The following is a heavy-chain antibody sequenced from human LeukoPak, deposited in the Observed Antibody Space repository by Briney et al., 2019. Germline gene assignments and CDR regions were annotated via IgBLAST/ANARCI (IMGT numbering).Heavy chain of an antibody. CDR2: IRYDGSNK. CDR1: GFTFSSYG. D-gene: IGHD5-12*01. J-gene: IGHJ6*03. Sequence: GGSLRPSCAASGFTFSSYGIHWVRQAPGKGLEWVAFIRYDGSNKYYTDSVKGRFTISRDNSKNTLYLQMNSLRAEDTAVYYCARAVAIPYYYYYMDVWGKGTTVTVSS. CDR3: ARAVAIPYYYYYMDV. V-gene: IGHV3-30*02.